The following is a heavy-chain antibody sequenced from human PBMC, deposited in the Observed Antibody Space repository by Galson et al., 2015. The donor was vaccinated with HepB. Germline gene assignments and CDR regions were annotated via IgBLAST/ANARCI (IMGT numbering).Heavy chain of an antibody. CDR1: GFIFSNYA. J-gene: IGHJ6*02. V-gene: IGHV3-64*01. Sequence: SLRLSCAASGFIFSNYAMHWVRQAPGRGLEYVSAISRHADSTYYANSVKGRFTISRDNSKNTVYLQMGSLRAEDTAVYYCGRDPQRGSPALYYHNDMDVWGQGTTVTVFS. D-gene: IGHD1-26*01. CDR3: GRDPQRGSPALYYHNDMDV. CDR2: ISRHADST.